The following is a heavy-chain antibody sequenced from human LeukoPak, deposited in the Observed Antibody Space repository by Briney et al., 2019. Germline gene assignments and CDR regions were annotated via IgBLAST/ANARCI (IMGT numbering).Heavy chain of an antibody. V-gene: IGHV3-30-3*01. CDR1: GFTFSSYA. CDR3: ARDGTYYDFWSGYSNWFDP. J-gene: IGHJ5*02. CDR2: ISYDGSNK. D-gene: IGHD3-3*01. Sequence: GGSLRLSCAASGFTFSSYAMHWVRQAPGKGLEWVAVISYDGSNKYYADSVKGRFTISRDNSKNTLYLHMNSLRAEDTAVYYCARDGTYYDFWSGYSNWFDPWGQGTLVTVSS.